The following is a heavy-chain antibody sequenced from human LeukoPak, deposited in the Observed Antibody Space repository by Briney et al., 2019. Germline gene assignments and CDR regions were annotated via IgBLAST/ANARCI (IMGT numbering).Heavy chain of an antibody. D-gene: IGHD3-16*01. CDR1: GFSFSSSW. V-gene: IGHV3-74*01. Sequence: GGSLRLSCAASGFSFSSSWMHWVRQAPGTGLVWVSRINSDGSTTNYADSVEGRFTISRDNAMSTLYLQMNSLRAEDTAVYYCARDFGPYGMDVWGQGTTVTVSS. J-gene: IGHJ6*02. CDR3: ARDFGPYGMDV. CDR2: INSDGSTT.